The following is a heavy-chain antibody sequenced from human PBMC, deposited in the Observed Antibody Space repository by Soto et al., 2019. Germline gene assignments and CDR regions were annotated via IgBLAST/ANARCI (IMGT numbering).Heavy chain of an antibody. CDR1: GGSISSGDYY. CDR3: ARDLGGYSGYDYYYYYGIDV. CDR2: IYYSGST. J-gene: IGHJ6*02. Sequence: SETLSLTCTVSGGSISSGDYYWSWIRQPPGKGLEWIGYIYYSGSTYYNPSLKSRVTISVDTSKNQFSLKLSSVTAADTAVYYCARDLGGYSGYDYYYYYGIDVWGQGTTVTVSS. V-gene: IGHV4-30-4*01. D-gene: IGHD5-12*01.